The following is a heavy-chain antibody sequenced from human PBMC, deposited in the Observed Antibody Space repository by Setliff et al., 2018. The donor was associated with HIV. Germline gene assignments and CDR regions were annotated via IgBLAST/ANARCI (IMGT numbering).Heavy chain of an antibody. D-gene: IGHD2-15*01. Sequence: SETLSLPCAVYGGSFSGHYWTWIRQPPGKGLEWIGYINHSVTTNSNPSLKSRVTISVDTSKNQFSLRLTSVTAADTAVYYCAGENPDGWLHHYTDVWGKGTTVTVSS. J-gene: IGHJ6*03. CDR2: INHSVTT. CDR3: AGENPDGWLHHYTDV. CDR1: GGSFSGHY. V-gene: IGHV4-34*01.